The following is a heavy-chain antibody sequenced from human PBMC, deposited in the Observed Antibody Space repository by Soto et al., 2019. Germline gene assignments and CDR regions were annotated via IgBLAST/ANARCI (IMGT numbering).Heavy chain of an antibody. CDR1: GYTFTSYD. CDR3: ARVPYYDFWSGYYTSNYYYYGIDV. J-gene: IGHJ6*02. Sequence: QVQLVQSGAEVKKPGASVKVSCKASGYTFTSYDINWVRQATGQGLEWMGWMNPNSGNTGYAQKFQGRVTMTRNTAISTAYMELSSLRSEDTAVYYCARVPYYDFWSGYYTSNYYYYGIDVWGQGTTVTVSS. CDR2: MNPNSGNT. V-gene: IGHV1-8*01. D-gene: IGHD3-3*01.